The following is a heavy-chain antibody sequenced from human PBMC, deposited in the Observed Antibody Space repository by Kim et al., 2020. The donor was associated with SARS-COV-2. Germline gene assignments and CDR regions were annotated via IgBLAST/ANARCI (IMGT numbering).Heavy chain of an antibody. V-gene: IGHV4-61*02. CDR1: GGSISSGSYY. J-gene: IGHJ3*02. CDR3: ASGDTMTLDAFDI. Sequence: SETLSLTCTVSGGSISSGSYYWSWIRQPAGKGLEWIGRIYTSGSTNYNPSLKSRVTISVDTSKNQFSLKLSSVTAADTAVYYCASGDTMTLDAFDIWGQGTMVTVSS. D-gene: IGHD3-22*01. CDR2: IYTSGST.